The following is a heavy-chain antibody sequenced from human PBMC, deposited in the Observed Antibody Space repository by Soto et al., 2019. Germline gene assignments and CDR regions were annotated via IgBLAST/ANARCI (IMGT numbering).Heavy chain of an antibody. D-gene: IGHD5-12*01. CDR3: ARDLGRWLQSMSDAFDI. J-gene: IGHJ3*02. CDR2: INPSGGGT. V-gene: IGHV1-46*03. Sequence: ASVKVSCKASGYTFTIYYMHWVRQAPGQGLEWMGIINPSGGGTSYAQKFQGRVTMTRDTSTSTVYMELSSLRSEDTAVYYCARDLGRWLQSMSDAFDIWGQGTMVTVSS. CDR1: GYTFTIYY.